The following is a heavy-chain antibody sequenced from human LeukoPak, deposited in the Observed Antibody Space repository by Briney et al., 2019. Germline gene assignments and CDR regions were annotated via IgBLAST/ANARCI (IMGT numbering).Heavy chain of an antibody. CDR1: GFSLSTSGMC. J-gene: IGHJ4*02. V-gene: IGHV2-70*11. Sequence: SGPALVKPTQTLTLTCTFSGFSLSTSGMCVSWIRQPPGKAQEWRARIDWDDDKYYSTSLKARLTISKDTSKNQVVLTMTNMDPVDTATYYCARLVVVAATINFDYWGQGTLVTVSS. D-gene: IGHD2-15*01. CDR2: IDWDDDK. CDR3: ARLVVVAATINFDY.